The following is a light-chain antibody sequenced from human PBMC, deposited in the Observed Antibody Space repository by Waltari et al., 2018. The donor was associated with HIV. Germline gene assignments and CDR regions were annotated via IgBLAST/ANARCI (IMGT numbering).Light chain of an antibody. CDR2: EVT. CDR3: SSFAGSNKL. Sequence: QSALTQPPSASGSPGQSVNMSCTEATSDIPDYNFISWYQQYSGKAPKLIIFEVTKRPSGVPDRFSGSRSGNTASLIVSGLQAEDEAVYFCSSFAGSNKLFGGGTKLTVL. V-gene: IGLV2-8*01. CDR1: TSDIPDYNF. J-gene: IGLJ2*01.